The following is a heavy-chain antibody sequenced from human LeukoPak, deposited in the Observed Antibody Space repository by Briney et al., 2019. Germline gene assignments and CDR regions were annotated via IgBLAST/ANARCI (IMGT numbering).Heavy chain of an antibody. CDR1: GFTFSSYG. J-gene: IGHJ6*04. CDR3: ARGESSSWYLKPYYGMDV. V-gene: IGHV3-33*01. Sequence: GGSLRLSCAASGFTFSSYGMHWVRQAPDKGLEWVAVIWYDGSNKYYADSVKGRFTISRDNSKNTLYLQMNSLRAEDTAVYYCARGESSSWYLKPYYGMDVWGKGTTVTVSS. D-gene: IGHD6-13*01. CDR2: IWYDGSNK.